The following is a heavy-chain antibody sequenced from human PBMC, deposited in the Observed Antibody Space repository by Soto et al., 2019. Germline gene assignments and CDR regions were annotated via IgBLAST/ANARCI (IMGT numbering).Heavy chain of an antibody. CDR1: GGPLKTGDYY. Sequence: PSETLCLTCNASGGPLKTGDYYWNWIPQPPGQGLEWIGYVFYSGATNSSPSLKSRAAISMDTSKNQFSLSLTSVTAADTAVYYCARAGFSYGHLLFWGQGIRVTVSS. J-gene: IGHJ4*02. CDR2: VFYSGAT. D-gene: IGHD3-10*01. CDR3: ARAGFSYGHLLF. V-gene: IGHV4-30-4*01.